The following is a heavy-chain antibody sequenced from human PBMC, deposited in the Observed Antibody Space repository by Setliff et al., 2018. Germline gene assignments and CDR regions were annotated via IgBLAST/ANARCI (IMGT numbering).Heavy chain of an antibody. CDR2: IPSTGSRT. J-gene: IGHJ5*02. CDR3: AKRGSNGCLEGS. Sequence: PGGSLRLSCAASGFTFSSYTMTWVRQAPGKGLEWVPSIPSTGSRTDYADSVQGRFIVSRDNSKNTLYLEMNTLRTDDTALYYCAKRGSNGCLEGSWGQGTLVTVSS. CDR1: GFTFSSYT. V-gene: IGHV3-23*01. D-gene: IGHD6-19*01.